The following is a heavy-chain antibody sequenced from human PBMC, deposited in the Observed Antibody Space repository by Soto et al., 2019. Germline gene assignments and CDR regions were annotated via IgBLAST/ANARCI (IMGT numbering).Heavy chain of an antibody. CDR1: GFTFSSYG. J-gene: IGHJ3*02. V-gene: IGHV3-30*18. D-gene: IGHD4-17*01. CDR2: ISYDGSNK. Sequence: GGSLRLSCAASGFTFSSYGMHWVRQAPGKGLEWVAVISYDGSNKYYADSVKGRFTISRDNSKNTLYLQMNSLRAEDTAVYYCAKLGMTTVVSPYRGAFDIWGQGTMVTVSS. CDR3: AKLGMTTVVSPYRGAFDI.